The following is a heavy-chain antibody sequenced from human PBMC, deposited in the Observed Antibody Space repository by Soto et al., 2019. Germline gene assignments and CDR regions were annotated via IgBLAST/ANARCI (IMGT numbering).Heavy chain of an antibody. CDR1: GGSVSSGSYY. D-gene: IGHD1-26*01. Sequence: QVQLQESGPGLVKPSETLSLTCTVSGGSVSSGSYYWSWIRQPPGKGLEWIGYIYYSGSTNYNPSLKSRVTISVDTSKNQFSLQLSSVTAADTAVYYCARGEPFQHWGQGTLVTVSS. CDR3: ARGEPFQH. V-gene: IGHV4-61*01. J-gene: IGHJ1*01. CDR2: IYYSGST.